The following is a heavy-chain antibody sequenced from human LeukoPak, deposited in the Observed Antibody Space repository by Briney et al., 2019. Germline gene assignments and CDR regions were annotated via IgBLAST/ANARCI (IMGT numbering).Heavy chain of an antibody. CDR2: INPNSGGT. J-gene: IGHJ5*02. CDR1: GYSFTDYY. CDR3: ARADRLDGSPYLIGP. V-gene: IGHV1-2*02. D-gene: IGHD1-26*01. Sequence: AASVKVSRKTSGYSFTDYYMHWVRQAPGQGLEWMGWINPNSGGTSTAQKFQGRITMTRDTSITTVYMEVSWLTSDDTAIYYCARADRLDGSPYLIGPWGQGTLVTVSS.